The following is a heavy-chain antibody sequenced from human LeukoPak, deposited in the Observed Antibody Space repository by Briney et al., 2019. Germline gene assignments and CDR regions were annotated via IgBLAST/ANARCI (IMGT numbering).Heavy chain of an antibody. CDR1: GFTFSYYS. Sequence: GSLRLSCAASGFTFSYYSMNWVRQAPGKGLEWVSSISSSSSYIYYAASVRGRFTISRDTSRSTLYLQMNSLRAEDAAVYYCAKAPVTSCRGAFCYPFDYWGQGTLVTVSS. J-gene: IGHJ4*02. V-gene: IGHV3-21*04. CDR2: ISSSSSYI. D-gene: IGHD2-15*01. CDR3: AKAPVTSCRGAFCYPFDY.